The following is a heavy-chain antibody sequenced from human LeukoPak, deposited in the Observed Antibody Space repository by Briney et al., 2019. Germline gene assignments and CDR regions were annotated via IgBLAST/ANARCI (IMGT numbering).Heavy chain of an antibody. CDR2: ISAYNGNT. V-gene: IGHV1-18*01. CDR1: GYTFTSYG. CDR3: ARDRRVYHDSSGYYHFDY. D-gene: IGHD3-22*01. Sequence: ASVKVSCKASGYTFTSYGISWVRQAPGQGLEWMGWISAYNGNTNYAQKLQGRVTMTTDTSTSTACMELRSLRSDDTAVYYCARDRRVYHDSSGYYHFDYWGQGTLVTVSS. J-gene: IGHJ4*02.